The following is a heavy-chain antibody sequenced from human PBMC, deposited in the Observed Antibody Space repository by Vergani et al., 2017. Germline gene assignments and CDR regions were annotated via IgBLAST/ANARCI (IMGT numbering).Heavy chain of an antibody. D-gene: IGHD3-16*01. CDR3: AKHFRGWGIDY. J-gene: IGHJ4*02. V-gene: IGHV3-30*02. CDR2: IQLDGSNQ. CDR1: GFTLSNYD. Sequence: QVQPVESGGGVVQRGGSLRLSCATSGFTLSNYDMQWIRQGPGKGLEFVAFIQLDGSNQYYADSVKGRFTLSRDFSKNTLYLQMNSLRTDDTATYYCAKHFRGWGIDYWGQGTQVIVSS.